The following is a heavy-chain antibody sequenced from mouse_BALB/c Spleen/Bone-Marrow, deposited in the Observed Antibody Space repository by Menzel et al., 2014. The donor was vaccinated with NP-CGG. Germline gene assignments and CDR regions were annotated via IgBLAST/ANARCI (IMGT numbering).Heavy chain of an antibody. CDR2: ISSGGGYT. CDR1: GFTFSSFA. D-gene: IGHD2-3*01. J-gene: IGHJ3*01. Sequence: EVMLVESGGGLVKPGGSLKLSCAASGFTFSSFAMSWVRQTPEKRLEWVATISSGGGYTYYPDSVKGRFTISRDNAKNSLYLQMSSLRSEDTAMYYCARQGSIYDGYYGGFTYWGQGTLVTVSA. CDR3: ARQGSIYDGYYGGFTY. V-gene: IGHV5-9-1*01.